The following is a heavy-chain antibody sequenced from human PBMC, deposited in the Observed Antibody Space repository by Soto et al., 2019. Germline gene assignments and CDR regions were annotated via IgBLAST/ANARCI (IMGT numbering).Heavy chain of an antibody. CDR1: GGSFSGYY. V-gene: IGHV4-34*01. CDR2: INHSGST. D-gene: IGHD3-10*01. CDR3: ARLVYDTRLNYMYFDF. Sequence: SETLSLTCAVYGGSFSGYYWSWIRQPPGKGLEWIGEINHSGSTNYNPSLKSRVTISVDTSKNQFSLKLTSVTAADTAIYFCARLVYDTRLNYMYFDFWGQGTLVTVSS. J-gene: IGHJ4*02.